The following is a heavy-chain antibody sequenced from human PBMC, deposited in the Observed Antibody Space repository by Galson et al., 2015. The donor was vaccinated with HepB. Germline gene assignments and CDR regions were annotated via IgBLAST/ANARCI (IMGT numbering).Heavy chain of an antibody. CDR2: ISRGGDTS. V-gene: IGHV3-23*01. D-gene: IGHD2/OR15-2a*01. CDR3: VRGTTAPDY. J-gene: IGHJ4*02. CDR1: GFTFTSYG. Sequence: SLRLSCAACGFTFTSYGMSWVRQAPGKGLECVSAISRGGDTSDHADSVKGRFTVSRDSSTSALYLQMNGLRADDTAIYYCVRGTTAPDYWGQGTLVTVSS.